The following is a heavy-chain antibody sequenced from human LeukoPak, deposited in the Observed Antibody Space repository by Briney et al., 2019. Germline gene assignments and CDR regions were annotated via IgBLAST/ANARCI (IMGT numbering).Heavy chain of an antibody. Sequence: GGSLRLSCAASGFIFSNYGMNWVRQAPGKGLEWVAAISASGSATSYADSVRGRFTISRDNSKSTTYLQMNSLRADDTAIYYCARNQQLGGHSYYYYGMDVWGQGTTVTVSS. CDR3: ARNQQLGGHSYYYYGMDV. V-gene: IGHV3-23*01. J-gene: IGHJ6*02. D-gene: IGHD3-16*01. CDR2: ISASGSAT. CDR1: GFIFSNYG.